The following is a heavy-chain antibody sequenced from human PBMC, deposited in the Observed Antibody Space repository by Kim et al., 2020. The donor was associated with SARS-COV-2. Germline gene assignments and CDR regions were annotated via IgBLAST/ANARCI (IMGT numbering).Heavy chain of an antibody. V-gene: IGHV3-21*01. D-gene: IGHD3-16*02. CDR2: ISSSSSYI. CDR1: GFTFSSYS. Sequence: GGSLRLSCAASGFTFSSYSMNWVRQAPGKGLEWVSSISSSSSYIYYADSVKGRFTISRDNAKNSLYLQMNSLRAEDTAVYYCARDRVWGSYRTAPHYYYYYGMDVWGQGTTVTVSS. CDR3: ARDRVWGSYRTAPHYYYYYGMDV. J-gene: IGHJ6*02.